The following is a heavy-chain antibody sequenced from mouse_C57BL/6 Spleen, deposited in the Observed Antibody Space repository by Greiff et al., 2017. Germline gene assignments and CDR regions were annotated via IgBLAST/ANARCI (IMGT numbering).Heavy chain of an antibody. J-gene: IGHJ4*01. D-gene: IGHD1-1*01. Sequence: QVQLQQSGAELVRPGTSVKLSCKASGYTFTSYWMHWVKQRPGQGLEWIGVIDPSDSYTNYNQKFKGKATLTVDTSSSTAYMQLSSLTSEDSAVYYCAREDGSPYYYAMDYWGQGTSVTVSS. CDR3: AREDGSPYYYAMDY. CDR1: GYTFTSYW. V-gene: IGHV1-59*01. CDR2: IDPSDSYT.